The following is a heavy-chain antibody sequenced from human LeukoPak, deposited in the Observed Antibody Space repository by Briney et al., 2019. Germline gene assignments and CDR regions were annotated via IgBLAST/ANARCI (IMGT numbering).Heavy chain of an antibody. CDR1: GFTFSTYV. CDR2: ISGSGGRT. V-gene: IGHV3-23*01. Sequence: GRSLRLSCAASGFTFSTYVMSWVRQAPGKGLEWVSAISGSGGRTYYSDSVKGRFTITRNNCKNTLYLQMNSLGADDTAVYYCAKGNWRYFDYWGQGTLVTVLS. CDR3: AKGNWRYFDY. J-gene: IGHJ4*02. D-gene: IGHD1-1*01.